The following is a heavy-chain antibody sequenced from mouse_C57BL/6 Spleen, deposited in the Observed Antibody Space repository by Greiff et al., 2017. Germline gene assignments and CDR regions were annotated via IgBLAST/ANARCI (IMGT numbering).Heavy chain of an antibody. Sequence: VQLQQSGAELVRPGASVKLSCTASGFNIKDYYMHWVKQRPEQGLEWIGRIDPEDGDTEYAPKFQGKATMTADTSSNTAYLQLSSLTSEDTAVYYCTATLYGSSYDFDVWGTGTTVTVSS. V-gene: IGHV14-1*01. D-gene: IGHD1-1*01. CDR2: IDPEDGDT. CDR3: TATLYGSSYDFDV. CDR1: GFNIKDYY. J-gene: IGHJ1*03.